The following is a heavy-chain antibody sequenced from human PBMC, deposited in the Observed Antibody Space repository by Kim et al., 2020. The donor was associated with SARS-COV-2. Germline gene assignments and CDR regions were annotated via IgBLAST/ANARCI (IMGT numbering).Heavy chain of an antibody. CDR1: GFTFSDAW. J-gene: IGHJ4*02. D-gene: IGHD6-13*01. Sequence: GGSLRLSCAASGFTFSDAWVNWVRQSAGKGLEWVGRIKSNSDGGTADYTASVRGRFTISRDDSKNSLYLQMNSLKAEDTGIYYCMTYMLPAAVDYWGQGTLVTVSA. CDR3: MTYMLPAAVDY. V-gene: IGHV3-15*01. CDR2: IKSNSDGGTA.